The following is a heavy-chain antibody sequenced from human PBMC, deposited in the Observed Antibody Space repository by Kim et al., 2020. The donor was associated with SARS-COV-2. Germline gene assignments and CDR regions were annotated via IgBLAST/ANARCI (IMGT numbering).Heavy chain of an antibody. D-gene: IGHD2-2*01. J-gene: IGHJ4*02. CDR3: ARRKSPGGYFDS. V-gene: IGHV4-39*01. CDR2: IYYSGII. Sequence: SETLSLTCNVSGGSISSSNYYWGWIRQPPGKGLQWIGNIYYSGIIYYNPSLKSRATMSADSSKNQFSLKLRSTTAADTALNYCARRKSPGGYFDSWGQG. CDR1: GGSISSSNYY.